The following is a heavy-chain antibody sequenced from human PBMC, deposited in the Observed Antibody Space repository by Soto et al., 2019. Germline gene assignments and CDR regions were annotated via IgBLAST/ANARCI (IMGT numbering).Heavy chain of an antibody. CDR2: ISYDGSNK. J-gene: IGHJ4*02. D-gene: IGHD6-19*01. V-gene: IGHV3-30*18. Sequence: PGGSLRLSCAASGCTFSSYVMHWVRQAPGKGLEWVAVISYDGSNKYYADSVKGRFTISRDNSKNTLYLQMNSLRAEDTAVYYCAKPSSGWSESIYYFDYWGQGTLVTVS. CDR3: AKPSSGWSESIYYFDY. CDR1: GCTFSSYV.